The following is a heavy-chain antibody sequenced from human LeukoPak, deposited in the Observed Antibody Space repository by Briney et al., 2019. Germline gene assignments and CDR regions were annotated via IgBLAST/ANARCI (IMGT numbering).Heavy chain of an antibody. CDR1: GGSISSSSYY. CDR2: INHSGST. V-gene: IGHV4-39*07. Sequence: SETLSLSCTVSGGSISSSSYYWSWISQPPGKGLEWIGEINHSGSTNYNPSLKSRVTISVDTSKNQFSLKLSSVTAADTAVYYCARGNYYDSSGYYHPPFDYWGQGTLVTVSS. D-gene: IGHD3-22*01. CDR3: ARGNYYDSSGYYHPPFDY. J-gene: IGHJ4*02.